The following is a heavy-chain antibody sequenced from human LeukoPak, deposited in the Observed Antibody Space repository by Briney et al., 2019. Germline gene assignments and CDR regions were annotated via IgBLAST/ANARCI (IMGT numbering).Heavy chain of an antibody. D-gene: IGHD3-9*01. CDR2: INHSGST. CDR1: GGPFGGYY. J-gene: IGHJ4*02. V-gene: IGHV4-34*01. CDR3: ASFDGNINLYGVFEY. Sequence: SETLSLTCAVYGGPFGGYYWSWIRQPPGKGLEWIGEINHSGSTNYNPSLKSRVTISVDTSKNQFSLKLSSVTAADTAVYYCASFDGNINLYGVFEYWGQGTLVTVSS.